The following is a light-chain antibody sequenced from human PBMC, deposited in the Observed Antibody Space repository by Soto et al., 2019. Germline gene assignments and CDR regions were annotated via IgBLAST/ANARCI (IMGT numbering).Light chain of an antibody. J-gene: IGLJ1*01. CDR3: GTWDSSLSAGFYV. CDR2: DNN. CDR1: SSNIGNNY. V-gene: IGLV1-51*01. Sequence: QSVLTQPPSVSAAPGQKVTISCSGSSSNIGNNYVSWYQQLPGTAPKLLIYDNNKRPSGIPDRSSGSKSGTSATLGITGLQTGDEADYYCGTWDSSLSAGFYVFGTGTKVTVL.